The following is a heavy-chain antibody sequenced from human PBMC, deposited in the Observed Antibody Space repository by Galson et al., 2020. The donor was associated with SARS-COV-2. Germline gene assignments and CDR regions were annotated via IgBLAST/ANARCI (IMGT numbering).Heavy chain of an antibody. CDR2: ISGSGGNT. CDR1: GFTFSSYA. V-gene: IGHV3-23*01. CDR3: AGAVGSPFPGPPAGLIAARLYYYYGMDV. D-gene: IGHD6-6*01. Sequence: GGSLRLSCAASGFTFSSYAMSWVRQAPGKGLEWVSVISGSGGNTYYADSVTGRFTISRDTSKNTLYLQMTSLRAGDTAVFYCAGAVGSPFPGPPAGLIAARLYYYYGMDVWGQGTTVTVSS. J-gene: IGHJ6*02.